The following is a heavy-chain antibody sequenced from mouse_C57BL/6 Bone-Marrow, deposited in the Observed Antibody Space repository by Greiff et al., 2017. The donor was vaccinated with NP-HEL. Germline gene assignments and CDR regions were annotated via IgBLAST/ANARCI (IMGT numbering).Heavy chain of an antibody. D-gene: IGHD2-5*01. CDR2: INPSSGYT. Sequence: QVQLQQSGAELARPGASVKMSCKASGYTFTSYTMHWVKQGPGQGLEWIGYINPSSGYTKYNQKFKDKATLTPDKSSSTAYMQLSSLTSEDSAVYYCSNLWYFDVWGTGTTVTVSS. J-gene: IGHJ1*03. CDR3: SNLWYFDV. V-gene: IGHV1-4*01. CDR1: GYTFTSYT.